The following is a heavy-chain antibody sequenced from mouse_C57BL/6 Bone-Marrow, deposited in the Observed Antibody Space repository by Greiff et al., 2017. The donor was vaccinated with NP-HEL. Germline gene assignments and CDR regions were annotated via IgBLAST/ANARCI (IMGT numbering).Heavy chain of an antibody. J-gene: IGHJ3*01. CDR3: ASSSYYSGTPFAY. D-gene: IGHD1-1*01. CDR1: GFTFTDYY. CDR2: IRNKANGYTT. Sequence: EVKVVESGGGLVQPGGSLSLSCAASGFTFTDYYMSWVRQPPGKALEWLGFIRNKANGYTTEYSASVKGRFTISRDTSQSILYLPMNALRAEDRATYYCASSSYYSGTPFAYWGQGTLVTVSA. V-gene: IGHV7-3*01.